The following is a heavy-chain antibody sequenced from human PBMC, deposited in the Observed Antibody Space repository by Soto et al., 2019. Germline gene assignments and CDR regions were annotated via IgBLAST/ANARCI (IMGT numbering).Heavy chain of an antibody. CDR2: FDPEDGET. Sequence: ASVKVSCKVSGYTLTELSMHWVRQAPGKGLEWMGGFDPEDGETIYAQKFQGRVTMTEDTSTDTAYMELSSLSSEDTAVYYCATNPVWGSFYGMDVWGQGTTVTVSS. CDR3: ATNPVWGSFYGMDV. D-gene: IGHD3-16*01. V-gene: IGHV1-24*01. J-gene: IGHJ6*02. CDR1: GYTLTELS.